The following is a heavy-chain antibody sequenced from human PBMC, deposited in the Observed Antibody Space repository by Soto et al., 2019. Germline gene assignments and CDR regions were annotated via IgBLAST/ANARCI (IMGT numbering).Heavy chain of an antibody. D-gene: IGHD2-15*01. CDR3: ARHPRGVAAISVAFDI. V-gene: IGHV4-39*01. J-gene: IGHJ3*02. CDR2: IYYSGST. Sequence: SETLSLTCTVSGGSISSSSYYWGWIRQPPGKGLEWIGSIYYSGSTYYNPSLKSRVTISVDTSKNQFSLKLSSVTAADTAVYYCARHPRGVAAISVAFDIWGQGTMVTVSS. CDR1: GGSISSSSYY.